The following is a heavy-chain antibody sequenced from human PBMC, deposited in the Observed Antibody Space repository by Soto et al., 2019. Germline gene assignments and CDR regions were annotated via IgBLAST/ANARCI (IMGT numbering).Heavy chain of an antibody. CDR3: ARRGLGYYNYYMDV. V-gene: IGHV3-7*01. CDR1: GFTFSSYW. D-gene: IGHD4-17*01. J-gene: IGHJ6*03. CDR2: IKQDGSEK. Sequence: GGSLRLSCAASGFTFSSYWMSWVRQAPGKGLEWVANIKQDGSEKYYVDSVKGRFTISRDNAKNSLYLQMNSLRAEDTAVYYCARRGLGYYNYYMDVWGKGTTVTVSS.